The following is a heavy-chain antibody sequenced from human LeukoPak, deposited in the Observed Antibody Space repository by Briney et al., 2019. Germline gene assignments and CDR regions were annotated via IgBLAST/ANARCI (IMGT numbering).Heavy chain of an antibody. J-gene: IGHJ4*02. CDR3: TRSVRNGHIDY. Sequence: ASVKVSCKASGYTFTSYAMNWVRQATGQGLEWMGWMNPNSGNTGYAQKFQGRVTMTRNTSISTAYMELSSLRFEDTAVYYCTRSVRNGHIDYWGQGTLVTVSS. V-gene: IGHV1-8*02. CDR2: MNPNSGNT. CDR1: GYTFTSYA. D-gene: IGHD2-21*01.